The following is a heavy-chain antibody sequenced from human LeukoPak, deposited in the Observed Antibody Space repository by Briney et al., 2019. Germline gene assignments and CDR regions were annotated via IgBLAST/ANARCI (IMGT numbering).Heavy chain of an antibody. Sequence: GGSLRLSCAASGFTFSSYSMNWVRQAPGKGLEWVSSISSSSSYIYYADSVKGRFTISRDNAKNSLYLQMNSLRAEDTAVYYCASIAAAGDFDYWGQGTLVTVSS. D-gene: IGHD6-13*01. CDR2: ISSSSSYI. J-gene: IGHJ4*02. CDR3: ASIAAAGDFDY. CDR1: GFTFSSYS. V-gene: IGHV3-21*01.